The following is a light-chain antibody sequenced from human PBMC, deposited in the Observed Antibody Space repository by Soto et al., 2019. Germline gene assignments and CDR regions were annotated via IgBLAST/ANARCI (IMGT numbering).Light chain of an antibody. Sequence: DIVMTQSPDSLAVSLGKRATINCKSSQSVLYSSSNKSYLAWYQQKPGQPPKLIIYWASTRESGVPDRLSSSRSGTEFKLAISNLQDEEMAVYFCQQYYGGWMFGQGTKVE. CDR3: QQYYGGWM. J-gene: IGKJ1*01. CDR2: WAS. V-gene: IGKV4-1*01. CDR1: QSVLYSSSNKSY.